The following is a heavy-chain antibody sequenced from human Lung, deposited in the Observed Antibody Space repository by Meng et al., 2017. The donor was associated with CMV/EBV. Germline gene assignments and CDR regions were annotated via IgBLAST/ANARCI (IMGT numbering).Heavy chain of an antibody. J-gene: IGHJ6*02. CDR3: ARDRPTHLIYCSNDNCYSNAMDA. CDR1: GFTFSSYE. Sequence: GESXKISCTASGFTFSSYEMNWVRQAPGKGLEWVSYISSSGSTVSYGDSVKGRFTISRDNAKNSLYLQMNSLRAEDTAVYYCARDRPTHLIYCSNDNCYSNAMDAXGQGXTVTVSS. V-gene: IGHV3-48*03. CDR2: ISSSGSTV. D-gene: IGHD2-2*01.